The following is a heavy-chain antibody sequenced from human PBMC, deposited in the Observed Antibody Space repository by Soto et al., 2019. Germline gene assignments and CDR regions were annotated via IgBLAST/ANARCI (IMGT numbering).Heavy chain of an antibody. D-gene: IGHD3-10*02. V-gene: IGHV4-59*01. Sequence: SETLSLTCTVSGGSMKNFFWSWIRQPPGKGLEWIGYIPYSGGPTYTPSLKSRVSIAIDTSRNQFSLRLTSVTTADTAVYYCAASEVGLISVLGTWGQGTLVTVSS. CDR3: AASEVGLISVLGT. CDR2: IPYSGGP. J-gene: IGHJ5*02. CDR1: GGSMKNFF.